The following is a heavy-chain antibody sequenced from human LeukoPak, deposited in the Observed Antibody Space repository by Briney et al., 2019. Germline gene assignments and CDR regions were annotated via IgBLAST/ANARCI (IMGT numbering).Heavy chain of an antibody. J-gene: IGHJ3*02. D-gene: IGHD5-18*01. CDR3: ARDGGRGYRYGSDTFNM. CDR2: IYYSGST. V-gene: IGHV4-59*01. CDR1: GGSISSYY. Sequence: SETLSLTCTVSGGSISSYYRSWIRQPPGKGREWMGYIYYSGSTNHNPSLKSRVTISVDTSKNQFSLKLSSVTAADTAVYYCARDGGRGYRYGSDTFNMWGQGSMVTVSS.